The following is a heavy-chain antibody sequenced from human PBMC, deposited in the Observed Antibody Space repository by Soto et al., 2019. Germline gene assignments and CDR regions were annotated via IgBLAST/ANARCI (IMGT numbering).Heavy chain of an antibody. J-gene: IGHJ5*02. CDR2: IIPILGIA. D-gene: IGHD5-18*01. CDR3: ASAPPAYSYGSS. Sequence: QVQLVQSGAEVKKPGSSVKVSCKASGGTFSSYTISWVRQAPGQGLEWMGRIIPILGIANYAQKFQGRVTITADKSTSTAYMELSSLRSEDTAVYYCASAPPAYSYGSSWGQGTLVTVSS. V-gene: IGHV1-69*02. CDR1: GGTFSSYT.